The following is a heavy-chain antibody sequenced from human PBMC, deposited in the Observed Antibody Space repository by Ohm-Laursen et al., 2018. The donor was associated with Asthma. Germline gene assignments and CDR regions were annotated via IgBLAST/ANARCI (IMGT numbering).Heavy chain of an antibody. CDR3: GRKRGSCISSTCYSLDF. J-gene: IGHJ4*02. Sequence: SVKVSCKSSGGTFTNYVIGWVRQAPGQGLEWMGGINSVFATTDYVQKFRGRVTITADESTATVYMELSSLRSDDTALYYCGRKRGSCISSTCYSLDFWGQGTLITVSS. V-gene: IGHV1-69*13. CDR2: INSVFATT. D-gene: IGHD2-15*01. CDR1: GGTFTNYV.